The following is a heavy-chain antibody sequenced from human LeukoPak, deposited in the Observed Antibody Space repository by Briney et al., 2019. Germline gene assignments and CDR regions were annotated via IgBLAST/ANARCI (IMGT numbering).Heavy chain of an antibody. CDR1: GFTFSSYA. CDR2: ISYDGSNK. V-gene: IGHV3-30-3*01. CDR3: ARFRRGIAAADRPDAFDI. J-gene: IGHJ3*02. D-gene: IGHD6-13*01. Sequence: PGRSLRLSCAASGFTFSSYAMHWVRQAPGKGLEWVAVISYDGSNKYYADSVKGRFTIPRDNSKNTLYLQMNSLRAEDTAVYYCARFRRGIAAADRPDAFDIWGQGTMVTVSS.